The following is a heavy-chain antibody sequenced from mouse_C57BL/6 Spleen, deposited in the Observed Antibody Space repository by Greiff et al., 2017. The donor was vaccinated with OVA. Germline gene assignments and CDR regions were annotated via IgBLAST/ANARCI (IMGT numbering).Heavy chain of an antibody. J-gene: IGHJ4*01. CDR1: GFTFSDYG. CDR3: ARNEPYAMDY. CDR2: ISSGSSTI. V-gene: IGHV5-17*01. Sequence: EVKLVESGGGLVKPGGSLKLSCAASGFTFSDYGMHWVRPAPEKGLEWVAYISSGSSTIYYADTVKGRFPISRDNAKNTLSRQMTSLRSEDTAMYYCARNEPYAMDYWGQGTSVTVSS.